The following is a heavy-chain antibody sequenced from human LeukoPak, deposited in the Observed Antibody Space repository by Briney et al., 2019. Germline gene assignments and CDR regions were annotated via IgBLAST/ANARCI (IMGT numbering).Heavy chain of an antibody. D-gene: IGHD1-26*01. J-gene: IGHJ4*02. V-gene: IGHV3-30*04. CDR2: ISYDGSNK. CDR1: GFTFSSYA. Sequence: GGSLRLSCAASGFTFSSYAMHWVRQAPGKGLEWVAVISYDGSNKYYADSVKGRFTISRDNSKNTLYLQMNSLRAEDTAVYYCAKDKAGGPPYYFDYWGQGTLVTVSS. CDR3: AKDKAGGPPYYFDY.